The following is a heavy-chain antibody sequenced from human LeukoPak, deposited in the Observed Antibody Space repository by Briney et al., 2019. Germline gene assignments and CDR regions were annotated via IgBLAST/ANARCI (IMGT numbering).Heavy chain of an antibody. CDR3: AREGYDLNQNHDLDV. J-gene: IGHJ6*02. D-gene: IGHD3-3*01. Sequence: GASVKVSCKTSGYSFTAYFIHWVRQAPGQGLGWWGGINPNSGGTKYTQKFQDRVTMTRDTSITTAHMELSSLRSDDTAVYYCAREGYDLNQNHDLDVWGQGTTVTVSS. CDR1: GYSFTAYF. V-gene: IGHV1-2*02. CDR2: INPNSGGT.